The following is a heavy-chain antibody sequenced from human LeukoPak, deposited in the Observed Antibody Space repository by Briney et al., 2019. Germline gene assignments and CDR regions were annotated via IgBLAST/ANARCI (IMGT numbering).Heavy chain of an antibody. D-gene: IGHD5-18*01. J-gene: IGHJ5*02. CDR3: ARRGYSYGYWFDP. CDR1: GYSFISYW. V-gene: IGHV5-51*01. CDR2: IYPGDSDT. Sequence: GESLKISCKGSGYSFISYWIGWVRQMPGKGLEWMGIIYPGDSDTRYSPSFQGQVTISADKSISTAYLQWSSLKASDTAMYYCARRGYSYGYWFDPWGQGTLVTASS.